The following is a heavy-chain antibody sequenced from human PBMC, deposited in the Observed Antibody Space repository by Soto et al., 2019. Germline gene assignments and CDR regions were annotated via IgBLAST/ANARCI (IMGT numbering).Heavy chain of an antibody. CDR2: INADYGNT. J-gene: IGHJ5*02. CDR1: GYTFTNYG. D-gene: IGHD4-4*01. CDR3: ARKALSNFSWFDT. V-gene: IGHV1-18*04. Sequence: QLQLVQSGTELKKPGASVKVSCKASGYTFTNYGISWVRQAPGQGLEWMGWINADYGNTNYEQKFQGRVTMTTDTSTNTAYMELRSLRSDDTAVYYCARKALSNFSWFDTRVQGTLVTVSS.